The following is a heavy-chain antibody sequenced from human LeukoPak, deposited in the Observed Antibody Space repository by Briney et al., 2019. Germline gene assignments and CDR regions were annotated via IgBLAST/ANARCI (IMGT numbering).Heavy chain of an antibody. J-gene: IGHJ4*02. CDR3: ARGLTRTVPHHFDY. D-gene: IGHD3-3*01. Sequence: SETLSLTCAVYGGSFSGYYWSWIRQPPGKGLEWIGEINHSGSTNYNPPLKSRVTISVDTSKNQFSLKLSSVTAADTAVYYCARGLTRTVPHHFDYWGQGTLVTVSS. CDR2: INHSGST. V-gene: IGHV4-34*01. CDR1: GGSFSGYY.